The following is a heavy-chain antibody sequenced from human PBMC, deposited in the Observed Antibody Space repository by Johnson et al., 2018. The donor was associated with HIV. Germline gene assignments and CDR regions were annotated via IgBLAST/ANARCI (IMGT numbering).Heavy chain of an antibody. Sequence: QVQLVESGGGVVQPGRSLRLSCAASGFTFSSYAMHWVRRAPGKGLEWVAIISYDGSSKYYADSVKGRFTISRDNSKNTLYLQMNSLRGEDTAVYYCATERMVVPANAFDIWGQGTMVTVSS. J-gene: IGHJ3*02. CDR1: GFTFSSYA. V-gene: IGHV3-30-3*01. CDR3: ATERMVVPANAFDI. D-gene: IGHD2-2*01. CDR2: ISYDGSSK.